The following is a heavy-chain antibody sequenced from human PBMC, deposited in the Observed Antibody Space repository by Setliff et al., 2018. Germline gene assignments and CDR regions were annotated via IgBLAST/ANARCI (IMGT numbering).Heavy chain of an antibody. D-gene: IGHD5-18*01. Sequence: KPSETLSLTCTVSGGSIRNYYWSWIRQPPGKGLEWIGCVYYTGTTNYDPSLKSRVTISVDPSKNQVSLKLSSATAADTAVYYCARDRTAYNYGMDVWGQGTTVTVS. CDR2: VYYTGTT. CDR1: GGSIRNYY. CDR3: ARDRTAYNYGMDV. V-gene: IGHV4-59*01. J-gene: IGHJ6*02.